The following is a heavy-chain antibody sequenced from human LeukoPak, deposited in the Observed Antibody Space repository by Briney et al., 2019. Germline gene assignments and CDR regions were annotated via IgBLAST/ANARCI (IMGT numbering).Heavy chain of an antibody. Sequence: GGSLRLSCAVSGFTFSSSWMNWVRQAPGKGLEWVSVIYSGGSTYYADSVKGRFTISRDNSKNTLYLQMNSLRAEDTAVYYCARDHYYDSSGYYSAFDIWGQGTMVTVSS. J-gene: IGHJ3*02. CDR2: IYSGGST. D-gene: IGHD3-22*01. CDR1: GFTFSSSW. V-gene: IGHV3-53*01. CDR3: ARDHYYDSSGYYSAFDI.